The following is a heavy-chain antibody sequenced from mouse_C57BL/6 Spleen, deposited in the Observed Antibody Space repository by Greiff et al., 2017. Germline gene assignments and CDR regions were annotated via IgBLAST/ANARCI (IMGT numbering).Heavy chain of an antibody. D-gene: IGHD3-2*02. CDR1: GYAFSSYW. CDR3: ARRAAQAGVWFAY. Sequence: QVQLKESGAELVKPGASVKISCKASGYAFSSYWKNWVKQRPGKGLEWIGQIYPGDGDTNYNGKFKGKATLTADKSSSTAYMQLSSLTSEDSAVYFCARRAAQAGVWFAYWGQGTLVTVSA. J-gene: IGHJ3*01. CDR2: IYPGDGDT. V-gene: IGHV1-80*01.